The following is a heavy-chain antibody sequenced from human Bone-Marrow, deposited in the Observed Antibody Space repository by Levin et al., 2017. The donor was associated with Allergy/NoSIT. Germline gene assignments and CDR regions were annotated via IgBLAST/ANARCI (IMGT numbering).Heavy chain of an antibody. CDR3: ARGDRGGTYTFKFNWFEP. CDR1: GDSMSTYY. V-gene: IGHV4-59*01. Sequence: SETLSLTCTVSGDSMSTYYWSWLRQPPGKGLEWIGHISHTGSTNYNPSLESRVDMSVDTSKNQFPLKLQSVTTAATAVYYCARGDRGGTYTFKFNWFEPRGQGTLATVSS. D-gene: IGHD2-15*01. CDR2: ISHTGST. J-gene: IGHJ5*02.